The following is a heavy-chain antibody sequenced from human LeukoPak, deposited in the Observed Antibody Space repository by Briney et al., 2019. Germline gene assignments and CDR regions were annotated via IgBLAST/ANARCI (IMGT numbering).Heavy chain of an antibody. CDR3: ARGSFGYSSGWYVLGY. Sequence: ASVKVSCKASGYTFTSYGISWVRQAPGQGLEWMGWISAYNGNTNYAQKFQGRVTMTRDTSISTAYMELSRLRSDDTAVYYCARGSFGYSSGWYVLGYWGQGTLVTVSS. CDR1: GYTFTSYG. J-gene: IGHJ4*02. D-gene: IGHD6-19*01. V-gene: IGHV1-18*01. CDR2: ISAYNGNT.